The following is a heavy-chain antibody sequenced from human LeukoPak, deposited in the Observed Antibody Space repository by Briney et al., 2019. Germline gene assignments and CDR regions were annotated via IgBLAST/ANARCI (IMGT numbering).Heavy chain of an antibody. CDR1: GFPFSGFY. V-gene: IGHV3-11*06. Sequence: GGSLRLSCAASGFPFSGFYMTWIRQAPGKGPEWLSDISSSGDYTDYADSVKGRFTISRDNTKNSLYLQMTSLRAEDTAVYYCARAAVTLELLSEHYYFDYWGQGVLVTVSS. CDR3: ARAAVTLELLSEHYYFDY. D-gene: IGHD2-21*01. J-gene: IGHJ4*02. CDR2: ISSSGDYT.